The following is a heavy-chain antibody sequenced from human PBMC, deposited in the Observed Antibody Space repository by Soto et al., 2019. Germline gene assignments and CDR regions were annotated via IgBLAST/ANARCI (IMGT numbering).Heavy chain of an antibody. J-gene: IGHJ6*02. CDR3: ARDYVVVVAATQGSDYYYYGMDV. Sequence: GASVKVSCKASGYTFTSYGISWVRQAPGQGLEWMGWISAYNGNTNYAQMLQGRVTMTTDTSTSTAYMELRSLRSDDTAVYYCARDYVVVVAATQGSDYYYYGMDVWGQGTTVTVSS. V-gene: IGHV1-18*01. D-gene: IGHD2-15*01. CDR2: ISAYNGNT. CDR1: GYTFTSYG.